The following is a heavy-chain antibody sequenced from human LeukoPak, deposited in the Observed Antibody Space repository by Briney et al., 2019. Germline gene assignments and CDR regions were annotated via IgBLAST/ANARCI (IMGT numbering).Heavy chain of an antibody. CDR3: ARGRIAAAGPGLDY. CDR2: INHSGST. V-gene: IGHV4-34*01. J-gene: IGHJ4*02. CDR1: GGSFSGYH. D-gene: IGHD6-13*01. Sequence: SETLSLTCAVYGGSFSGYHWSWIRQPPGKGLEWIGEINHSGSTNYNPSLKSRVTISVDTSKNQFSLKLSSVTAADTAVYYCARGRIAAAGPGLDYWGQGTLVTVSS.